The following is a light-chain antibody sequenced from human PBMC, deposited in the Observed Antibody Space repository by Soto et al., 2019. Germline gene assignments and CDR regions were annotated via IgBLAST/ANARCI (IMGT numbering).Light chain of an antibody. J-gene: IGLJ3*02. CDR3: AAWDDTRGGL. V-gene: IGLV2-8*01. Sequence: QSALTQPPSASGSPGQSVTISCTGTSSDIGAYDYVSGYQQHPGKAPKLMIYEVSQRPSGVPDRFSGSKSGNTASLTVSGLQLEDEADYYCAAWDDTRGGLFGGGTKLTVL. CDR2: EVS. CDR1: SSDIGAYDY.